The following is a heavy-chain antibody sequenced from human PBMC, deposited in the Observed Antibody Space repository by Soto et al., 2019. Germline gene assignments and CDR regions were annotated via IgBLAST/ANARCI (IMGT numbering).Heavy chain of an antibody. CDR3: ARDPPLHCSGGSCYSQFDP. CDR1: GGTFSSYT. Sequence: GASVKVSCKASGGTFSSYTISWVRQAPGQGLEWMGRIIPILGIANYAQKFQGRVTITADKSTSTAYMELSSLRSEDTAVYYCARDPPLHCSGGSCYSQFDPWGQGTLVTVSS. CDR2: IIPILGIA. J-gene: IGHJ5*02. V-gene: IGHV1-69*04. D-gene: IGHD2-15*01.